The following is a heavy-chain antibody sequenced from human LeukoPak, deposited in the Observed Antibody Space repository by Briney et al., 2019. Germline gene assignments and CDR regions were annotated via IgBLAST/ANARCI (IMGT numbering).Heavy chain of an antibody. CDR1: GFTFSSYS. CDR2: ISSSSSYI. Sequence: GGSLRLSCAASGFTFSSYSMNWVRQAPGKGLEWVSSISSSSSYIYYADSVKGRFTISRDNAKNSLYLQMNSLRAEDTAVYYCARDTLLWFGELLGYMDVWGKGTTVTISS. CDR3: ARDTLLWFGELLGYMDV. J-gene: IGHJ6*03. D-gene: IGHD3-10*01. V-gene: IGHV3-21*01.